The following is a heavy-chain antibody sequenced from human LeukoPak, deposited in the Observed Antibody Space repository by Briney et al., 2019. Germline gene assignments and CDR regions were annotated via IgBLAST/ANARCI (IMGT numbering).Heavy chain of an antibody. CDR2: ISTSSSYI. J-gene: IGHJ5*02. CDR1: GFTFNKYS. D-gene: IGHD2-21*01. CDR3: VRAYHPGGWFDP. Sequence: PGGSLRLSCAASGFTFNKYSMNWVRQAPGKGLEWVSSISTSSSYIYYADSVKGRFTISRDNAKNSLYLQMNSLTAEDTAVHYCVRAYHPGGWFDPWGQGTLVTVSS. V-gene: IGHV3-21*01.